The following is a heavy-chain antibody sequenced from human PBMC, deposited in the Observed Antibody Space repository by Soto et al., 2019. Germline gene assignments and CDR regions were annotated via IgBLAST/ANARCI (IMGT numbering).Heavy chain of an antibody. J-gene: IGHJ4*02. V-gene: IGHV3-15*07. Sequence: EVQLVESGGGLVEPGGSLRLSCAASGFTFINAWMNWVRQAPGKGLEWVGRIRGKTDGGTTDYAAPVKGRXXXXXXDSXXXXXXXXXXXXXXXXAVYYCTTDPSPLTGSGYWGQGTLVTV. CDR2: IRGKTDGGTT. CDR1: GFTFINAW. CDR3: TTDPSPLTGSGY. D-gene: IGHD3-9*01.